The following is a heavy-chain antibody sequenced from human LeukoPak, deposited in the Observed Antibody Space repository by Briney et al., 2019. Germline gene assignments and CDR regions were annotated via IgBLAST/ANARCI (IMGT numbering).Heavy chain of an antibody. CDR3: ARDISDAFDI. CDR2: LNSDGSST. V-gene: IGHV3-74*01. D-gene: IGHD3-9*01. CDR1: GFTFSTYW. Sequence: PGGSLRLSCAASGFTFSTYWMHWVRQAPGKGLVWVSCLNSDGSSTIYADSVKGRFTISRDNAKNTLYLQMNSLRAEDTAVYYCARDISDAFDIWGQGTMVTVSS. J-gene: IGHJ3*02.